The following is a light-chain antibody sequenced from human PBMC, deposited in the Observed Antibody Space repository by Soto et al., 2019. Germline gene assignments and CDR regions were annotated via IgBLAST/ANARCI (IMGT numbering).Light chain of an antibody. V-gene: IGKV3-20*01. CDR2: AVS. CDR3: QQYGGSSWT. Sequence: ELVLTQSPGTLSLSPGERATLSCRARQIVTNNYLAWYQHKPGQAPRLLIFAVSNRATGIPDRFSGGGSGPDFTLAISRLEPEDFGVYYCQQYGGSSWTFGQGTKVEIK. J-gene: IGKJ1*01. CDR1: QIVTNNY.